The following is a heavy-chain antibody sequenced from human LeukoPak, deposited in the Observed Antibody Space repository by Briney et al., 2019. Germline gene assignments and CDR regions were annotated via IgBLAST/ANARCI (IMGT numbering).Heavy chain of an antibody. V-gene: IGHV1-18*04. CDR1: RYACNSSN. CDR2: INVYNCNT. J-gene: IGHJ5*02. D-gene: IGHD6-19*01. Sequence: EKVPYQACRYACNSSNRSRLLRSPEQRVEWMGLINVYNCNTDYAENFQDRVTMTTDTSTSIAHMELRSLTSDDTAVYYCARCCGASGWPWGQGTQVTVS. CDR3: ARCCGASGWP.